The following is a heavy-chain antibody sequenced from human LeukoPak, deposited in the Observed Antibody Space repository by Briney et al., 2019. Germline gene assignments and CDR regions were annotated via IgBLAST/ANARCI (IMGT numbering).Heavy chain of an antibody. J-gene: IGHJ6*02. D-gene: IGHD3-10*01. Sequence: GASVKVSCKASGYTFTSYYMHWVRQAPGQGLEWMGIINPSGGSTSYAQKFQGRVTMTRDTSTSTVYMELSSLRSEDTAVYYCARETVTMVRGVELYYYGMDVWGQGTTVTVSS. CDR3: ARETVTMVRGVELYYYGMDV. CDR1: GYTFTSYY. CDR2: INPSGGST. V-gene: IGHV1-46*01.